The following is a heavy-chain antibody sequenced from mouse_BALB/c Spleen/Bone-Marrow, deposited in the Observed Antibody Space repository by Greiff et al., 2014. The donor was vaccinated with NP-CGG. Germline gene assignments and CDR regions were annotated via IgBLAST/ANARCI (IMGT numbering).Heavy chain of an antibody. CDR1: GYTFTSYY. V-gene: IGHV1S81*02. D-gene: IGHD3-1*01. CDR3: TRGLRAWFAY. Sequence: VQLQQSGAELVKPGASVKLSCKASGYTFTSYYMYWVKQRPGQGLEWIGGINPSNGGTNFNEKFKSKATLTVDKSSSTAYMQLSSLTSEDSAVYYCTRGLRAWFAYGGQGTLVTVSA. CDR2: INPSNGGT. J-gene: IGHJ3*01.